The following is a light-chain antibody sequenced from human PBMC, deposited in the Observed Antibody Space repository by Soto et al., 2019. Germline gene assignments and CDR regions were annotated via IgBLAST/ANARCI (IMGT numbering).Light chain of an antibody. Sequence: DIQMTQSPSSLSASVGEIVTINCQASQDISNYLNWYQQKLGKAPKLLIYDASNLETGVPSRFSGSGSGTDFTFTISSLQPEDIATYYCQQYSHLITLGQGTRLEIK. V-gene: IGKV1-33*01. CDR2: DAS. CDR3: QQYSHLIT. J-gene: IGKJ5*01. CDR1: QDISNY.